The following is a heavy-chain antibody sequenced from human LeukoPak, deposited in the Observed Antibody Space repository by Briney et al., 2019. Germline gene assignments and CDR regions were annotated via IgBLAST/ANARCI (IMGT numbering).Heavy chain of an antibody. D-gene: IGHD2-2*03. CDR2: ISSSGSAK. J-gene: IGHJ4*02. CDR1: GFTFSYYG. V-gene: IGHV3-48*02. CDR3: ASGSGH. Sequence: PGGSLRLSCAASGFTFSYYGLNWVRQAPGKGLEWVSHISSSGSAKYYADSVKGRFTISRDNAKNSLYLQMNSLRDEDTAVFYCASGSGHWGQGTLVTVSS.